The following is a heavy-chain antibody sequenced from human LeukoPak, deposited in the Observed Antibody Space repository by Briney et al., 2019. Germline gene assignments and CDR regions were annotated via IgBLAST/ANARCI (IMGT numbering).Heavy chain of an antibody. D-gene: IGHD3-22*01. CDR1: GYSISSGYY. CDR2: IYHSGRT. V-gene: IGHV4-38-2*02. Sequence: SETLSLTCTVSGYSISSGYYWGWIRQPPGKGLEWIGIIYHSGRTDYNPSLKSRVTISVDTSKNQFSLKLSSVTAADTAVYYCASADSSGYYTHYWGQGTLVTVSS. CDR3: ASADSSGYYTHY. J-gene: IGHJ4*02.